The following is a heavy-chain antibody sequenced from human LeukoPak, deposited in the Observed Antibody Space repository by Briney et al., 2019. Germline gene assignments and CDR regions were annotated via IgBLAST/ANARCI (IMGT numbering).Heavy chain of an antibody. D-gene: IGHD3-3*01. CDR1: GYTFTSYG. J-gene: IGHJ6*02. CDR3: ARRELVGVVTLRNYYYGMDV. Sequence: ASVKVSCKASGYTFTSYGISWVRQAPGQGLEWMGWISAYNGNTNYAQKLQGRVTMTTDTSTSTAYMELSSLRSEDTAVYYCARRELVGVVTLRNYYYGMDVWGQGTTVTVSS. CDR2: ISAYNGNT. V-gene: IGHV1-18*01.